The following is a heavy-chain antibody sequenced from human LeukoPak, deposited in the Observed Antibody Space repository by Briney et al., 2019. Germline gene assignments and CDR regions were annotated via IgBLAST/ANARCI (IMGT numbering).Heavy chain of an antibody. CDR3: AREPLTIVATRELDL. CDR2: ISSGSTYT. Sequence: GGSLRLSCVASGFIFSDYYMSWIRQAPGKGLEWVSYISSGSTYTNYADSLKGRFTISRDNARNSLYLQMNSLRAEDTAVYYCAREPLTIVATRELDLWGRGTLVTVSS. J-gene: IGHJ2*01. CDR1: GFIFSDYY. D-gene: IGHD5-12*01. V-gene: IGHV3-11*06.